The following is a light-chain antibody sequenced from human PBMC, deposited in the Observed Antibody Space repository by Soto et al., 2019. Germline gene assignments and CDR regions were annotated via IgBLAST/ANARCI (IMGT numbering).Light chain of an antibody. CDR3: SSYGGRNNFVV. CDR2: DVT. J-gene: IGLJ2*01. CDR1: SRDVGRDNY. V-gene: IGLV2-8*01. Sequence: QSALTQPPSASGSLGQSVTISCTGTSRDVGRDNYVSWYQQHPGKTPKVIIYDVTQRPSGVPDRFSGSKSGTTAYLTVSGLQAEDEAEYFCSSYGGRNNFVVFGGGTKLTFL.